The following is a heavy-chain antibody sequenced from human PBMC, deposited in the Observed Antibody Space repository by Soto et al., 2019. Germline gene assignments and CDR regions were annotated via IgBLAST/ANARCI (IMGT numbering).Heavy chain of an antibody. D-gene: IGHD4-17*01. CDR2: IDPSDSYT. CDR1: GYSFTSYW. CDR3: ARHFTVTDAFDI. Sequence: XDSLTISGKGSGYSFTSYWISLVRQMPGKGLEWMGRIDPSDSYTNYSPSFQGHVTISADKSISTAYLQWSSLKASDTAMYYCARHFTVTDAFDIWGQGTMVTVSS. J-gene: IGHJ3*02. V-gene: IGHV5-10-1*01.